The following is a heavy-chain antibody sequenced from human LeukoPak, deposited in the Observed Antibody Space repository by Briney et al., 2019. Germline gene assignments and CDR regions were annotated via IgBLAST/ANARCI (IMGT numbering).Heavy chain of an antibody. CDR1: GFTFSNYA. J-gene: IGHJ6*03. CDR3: ARDPYSGNLGPTYYYYMDV. V-gene: IGHV3-30*04. Sequence: GGSLRLSCAASGFTFSNYAMHWVRQAPGKGLEWVAVISYDGSNKYYADSVKGRFTISRDNSKNTLYLQMNSLRDDDTAVYYCARDPYSGNLGPTYYYYMDVWGKGTTVTVSS. CDR2: ISYDGSNK. D-gene: IGHD1-26*01.